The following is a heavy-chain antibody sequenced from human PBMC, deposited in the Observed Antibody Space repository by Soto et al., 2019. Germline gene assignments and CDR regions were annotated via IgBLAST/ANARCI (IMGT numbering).Heavy chain of an antibody. Sequence: SETLSLTCTVSGGSIKNNDGGLIRQPPGKGLEWIGAISYSGSTRYNPSLKSRISISIDTSKNRFSLSLTSVTAADTAMYYCARHYCSGGTCYPTYHFDSWGQGTLVTVSS. CDR1: GGSIKNND. D-gene: IGHD2-15*01. CDR3: ARHYCSGGTCYPTYHFDS. CDR2: ISYSGST. V-gene: IGHV4-59*08. J-gene: IGHJ4*02.